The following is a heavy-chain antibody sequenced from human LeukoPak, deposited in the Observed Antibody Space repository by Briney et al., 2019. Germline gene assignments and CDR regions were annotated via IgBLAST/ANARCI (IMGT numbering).Heavy chain of an antibody. V-gene: IGHV4-34*01. CDR3: ARVVLGGYDSSYTTFDY. D-gene: IGHD6-13*01. Sequence: SETLSLTCAVYGGSFSGYYWSWIRQPPGKGLEWIGEINHSGSTNYNPSLKSRVTILVETSKNQFSLKLSSVTTADTAVYYCARVVLGGYDSSYTTFDYWGQGTLVTVSS. CDR1: GGSFSGYY. CDR2: INHSGST. J-gene: IGHJ4*02.